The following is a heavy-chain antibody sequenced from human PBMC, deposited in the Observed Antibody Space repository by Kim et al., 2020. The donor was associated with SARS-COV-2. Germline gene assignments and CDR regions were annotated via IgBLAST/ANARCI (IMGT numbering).Heavy chain of an antibody. V-gene: IGHV4-39*01. D-gene: IGHD6-13*01. CDR2: IYYSGST. CDR1: GGSISSSSYY. CDR3: ARLDGEWSAAGIDY. J-gene: IGHJ4*02. Sequence: SETLSLTCTVSGGSISSSSYYWGWIRQPPGKGLEWIGSIYYSGSTYYNPSLKSRVTISVDTSKNQFSLKLSSVTAADTAVYYCARLDGEWSAAGIDYWGQGTLVTVSS.